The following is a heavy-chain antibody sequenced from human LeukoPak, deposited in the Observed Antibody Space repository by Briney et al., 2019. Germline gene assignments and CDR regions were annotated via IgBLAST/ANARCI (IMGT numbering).Heavy chain of an antibody. CDR1: GFSLSTSGVG. CDR2: IYWDDDK. V-gene: IGHV2-5*02. J-gene: IGHJ4*02. Sequence: ESGPTLVNPTQTLTLTCTFSGFSLSTSGVGVGWIRQPSGKALEWLALIYWDDDKRYSPSLKSRLTITKDTSKNQVVLTMTNMDPVDTATYYCAREEPVRGVRLFDYWGQGTLVTVSS. CDR3: AREEPVRGVRLFDY. D-gene: IGHD3-10*01.